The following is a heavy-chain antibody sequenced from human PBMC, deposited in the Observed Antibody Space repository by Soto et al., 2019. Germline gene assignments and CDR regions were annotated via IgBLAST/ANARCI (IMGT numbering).Heavy chain of an antibody. D-gene: IGHD6-6*01. J-gene: IGHJ4*02. CDR2: TYYRSKWYN. CDR1: GDSVSSNDAT. Sequence: PSQTLSLTCVISGDSVSSNDATWDWIRQSPSRGLDWLGRTYYRSKWYNDYAVSVKSRITINPDTSKNQFSLQLNSVTPEDTAVYYCARDGGIAARPSRPGYFDYWGQGTLVTVSS. V-gene: IGHV6-1*01. CDR3: ARDGGIAARPSRPGYFDY.